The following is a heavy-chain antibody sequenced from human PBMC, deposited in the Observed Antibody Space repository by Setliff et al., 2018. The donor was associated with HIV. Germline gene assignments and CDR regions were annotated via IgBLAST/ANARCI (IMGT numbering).Heavy chain of an antibody. CDR3: ARDKWASGFDF. Sequence: PGGSLRLSCAASGFTVSSNYMSWVRQAPGKGLEWVSLIYSGGDTYYADSVKGRFTISRDNARNSFYLQMNSLRVDDTAVYFCARDKWASGFDFWGHGTLVTVSS. J-gene: IGHJ4*01. CDR1: GFTVSSNY. D-gene: IGHD1-26*01. CDR2: IYSGGDT. V-gene: IGHV3-66*01.